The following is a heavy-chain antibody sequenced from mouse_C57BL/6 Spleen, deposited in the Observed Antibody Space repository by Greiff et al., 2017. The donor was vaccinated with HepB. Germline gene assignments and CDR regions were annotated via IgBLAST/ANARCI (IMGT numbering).Heavy chain of an antibody. CDR2: IYPSDSET. V-gene: IGHV1-61*01. J-gene: IGHJ3*01. Sequence: QVQLQQPGAELVRPGSSVKLSCKASGYTFTSYWMDWVKQRPGQGLEWIGNIYPSDSETHYNQKFKDKATLTVDKSSSTAYMQLSSLTSEDSAVYYCARRGDHYDYDGFAYGGQGTLVTVSA. CDR3: ARRGDHYDYDGFAY. CDR1: GYTFTSYW. D-gene: IGHD2-4*01.